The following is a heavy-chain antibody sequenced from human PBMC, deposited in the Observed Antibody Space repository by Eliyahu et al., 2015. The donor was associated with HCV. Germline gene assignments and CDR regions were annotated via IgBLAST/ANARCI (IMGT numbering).Heavy chain of an antibody. V-gene: IGHV4-31*02. Sequence: QHPGKGLEWIGYIYYSGSTYYNPSLKSRVTISVDTSKNQFSLKLSSVTAADTAVYYCARDGVTTNYYYYGMDVWGQGTTVTVSS. J-gene: IGHJ6*02. D-gene: IGHD4-17*01. CDR2: IYYSGST. CDR3: ARDGVTTNYYYYGMDV.